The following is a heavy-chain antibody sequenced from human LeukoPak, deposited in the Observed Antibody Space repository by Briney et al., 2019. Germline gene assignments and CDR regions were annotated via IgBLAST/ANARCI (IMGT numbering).Heavy chain of an antibody. CDR1: GGSISSDDYY. V-gene: IGHV4-30-4*01. Sequence: SETLSLTCTVSGGSISSDDYYWSWIRQPPGKGLEWIGYIYYSGSTYYNPSLKSRVTISVDTSKNQFSLKLSSVTAADTAVYYCARVDVVGEYYFDYWGQGTLVTVSS. CDR2: IYYSGST. D-gene: IGHD2-15*01. CDR3: ARVDVVGEYYFDY. J-gene: IGHJ4*02.